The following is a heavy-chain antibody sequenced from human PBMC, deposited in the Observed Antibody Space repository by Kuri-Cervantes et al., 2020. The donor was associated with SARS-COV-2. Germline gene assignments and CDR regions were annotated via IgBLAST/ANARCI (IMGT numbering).Heavy chain of an antibody. D-gene: IGHD6-19*01. J-gene: IGHJ4*02. CDR2: IYTSGST. V-gene: IGHV4-61*02. Sequence: SETLSLTCTVSGGSISSGSYYWSWIRQPAGKGLEWIGRIYTSGSTNYNPSLKSRVTISVDTSKNQFSLKLSSVTAADTAVYYCARGETEPGIAVAGRGGLGFDYWGQGTLVTDSS. CDR1: GGSISSGSYY. CDR3: ARGETEPGIAVAGRGGLGFDY.